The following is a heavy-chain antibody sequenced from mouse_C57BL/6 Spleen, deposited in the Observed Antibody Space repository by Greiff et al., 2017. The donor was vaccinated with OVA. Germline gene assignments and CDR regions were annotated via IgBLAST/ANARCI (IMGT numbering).Heavy chain of an antibody. D-gene: IGHD1-1*01. J-gene: IGHJ1*03. CDR3: ARSLYYYGSSYDWYFDV. V-gene: IGHV1-55*01. Sequence: VQLQQPGAELVKPGASVKMSCKASGYTFTSYWITWVKQRPGQGLEWIGDIYPGSGSTNYNEKFKSKATLTVDTSSSTAYMQLSSLTSEDSAVYYCARSLYYYGSSYDWYFDVWGTGTTVTVSS. CDR1: GYTFTSYW. CDR2: IYPGSGST.